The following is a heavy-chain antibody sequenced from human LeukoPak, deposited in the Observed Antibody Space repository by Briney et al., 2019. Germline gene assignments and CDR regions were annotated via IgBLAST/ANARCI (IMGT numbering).Heavy chain of an antibody. CDR2: VIPMFATA. V-gene: IGHV1-69*13. CDR1: GGTFSSYA. Sequence: SVKVSCKASGGTFSSYAISWVRQAPGQGLEWMGGVIPMFATANYAPKFQDRVTITADESTSTAYMELRSLRAEDTAVYHCARGLHGDYGYFDYWGQGALVTVSS. J-gene: IGHJ4*02. CDR3: ARGLHGDYGYFDY. D-gene: IGHD4-17*01.